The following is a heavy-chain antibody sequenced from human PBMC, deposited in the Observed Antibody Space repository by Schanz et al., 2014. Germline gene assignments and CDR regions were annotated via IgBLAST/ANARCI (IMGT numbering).Heavy chain of an antibody. J-gene: IGHJ5*02. Sequence: QVQLQESGPGLVKPSGTLSLTCAVSGGSISSSDWWSWVRQPPGKGLEWIGEIYHSGSTNYNPSRKTRVAIAIATSNNQSSLKHTSGTAADTAVYYCARGGSVATIAPYTWFDPWGQGTLVTVSS. CDR3: ARGGSVATIAPYTWFDP. CDR2: IYHSGST. V-gene: IGHV4-4*02. D-gene: IGHD5-12*01. CDR1: GGSISSSDW.